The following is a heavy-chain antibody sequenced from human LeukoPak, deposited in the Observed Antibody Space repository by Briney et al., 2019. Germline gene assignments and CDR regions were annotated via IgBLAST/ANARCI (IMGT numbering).Heavy chain of an antibody. CDR2: IYYSGST. D-gene: IGHD5-18*01. J-gene: IGHJ5*02. CDR1: GGSFSSYY. CDR3: ARARGYSYDINWFDP. V-gene: IGHV4-59*01. Sequence: PSETLSLTCAVYGGSFSSYYWSWIRQPPGKGLEWIGYIYYSGSTNYNPSLKSRVTISVDTSKNQFSLKLSSVTAADTAVYYCARARGYSYDINWFDPWGQGTLVTVSS.